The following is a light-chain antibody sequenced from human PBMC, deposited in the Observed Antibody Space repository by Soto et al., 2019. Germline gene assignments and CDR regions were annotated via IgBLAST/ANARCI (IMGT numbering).Light chain of an antibody. Sequence: EIVLTQSPATLSLSPGERATLSCRASQSVSSFLAWYQQKPGQAPRLLIYDASNRATGIPARFSGSGSGTDFTLSISNLEPEDFGVYYCQQRSNWPWTFGQGTKVEIK. V-gene: IGKV3-11*01. J-gene: IGKJ1*01. CDR3: QQRSNWPWT. CDR1: QSVSSF. CDR2: DAS.